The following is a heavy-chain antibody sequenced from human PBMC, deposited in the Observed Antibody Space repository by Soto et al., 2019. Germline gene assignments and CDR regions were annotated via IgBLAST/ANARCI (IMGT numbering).Heavy chain of an antibody. D-gene: IGHD1-26*01. J-gene: IGHJ5*02. Sequence: SETLSLTCTVSGGSISSSSYYWGGIRQPPGKGLEWIGSIYYSGSTYYNPSLKSRVTISVDTSKNHFSLKLSSVTAADTAVYYCATQEVGGSYVYTFDPWGQGTLVT. V-gene: IGHV4-39*02. CDR1: GGSISSSSYY. CDR3: ATQEVGGSYVYTFDP. CDR2: IYYSGST.